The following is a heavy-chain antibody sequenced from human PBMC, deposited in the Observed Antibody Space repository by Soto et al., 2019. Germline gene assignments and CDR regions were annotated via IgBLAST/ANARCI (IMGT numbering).Heavy chain of an antibody. J-gene: IGHJ6*02. CDR2: IIPIFGTA. V-gene: IGHV1-69*13. CDR1: GGTFSSYA. D-gene: IGHD4-17*01. Sequence: EASVKVSCKASGGTFSSYAISWLRQAPGQGLEWMGGIIPIFGTANYAQKFQGRVTITADESTSTAYMELSSLRSEDTAVYYCARDLNYGDYEYYYYYYYGMDVWGQGTTVTVSS. CDR3: ARDLNYGDYEYYYYYYYGMDV.